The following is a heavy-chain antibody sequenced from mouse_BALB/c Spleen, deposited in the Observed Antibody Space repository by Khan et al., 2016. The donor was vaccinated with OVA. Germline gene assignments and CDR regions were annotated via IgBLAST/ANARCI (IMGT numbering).Heavy chain of an antibody. CDR1: GYTFTTYT. V-gene: IGHV1-4*01. CDR3: AREGSYYRSDGWFAY. J-gene: IGHJ3*01. Sequence: QVQLKESGAELARPGASVKMSCKASGYTFTTYTMHWIKQRPGQGLEWIGYINPSSGYANYNQKFKDKATLTADKSSSTAYMQLSSLTSEDSAVYYCAREGSYYRSDGWFAYWGQGTLVPVAA. D-gene: IGHD2-14*01. CDR2: INPSSGYA.